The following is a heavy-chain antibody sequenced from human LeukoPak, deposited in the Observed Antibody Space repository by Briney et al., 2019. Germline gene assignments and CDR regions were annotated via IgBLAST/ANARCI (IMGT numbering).Heavy chain of an antibody. D-gene: IGHD6-6*01. V-gene: IGHV4-59*01. J-gene: IGHJ4*02. CDR3: AADPMYSSSARSFDY. CDR2: IYYSGST. CDR1: GGSISSYY. Sequence: SETLSLTCTVSGGSISSYYWSWIRQPPGKGLEWVGYIYYSGSTNYNPSLKSRVTRSVDTSKNQFSLKLSSVTAADTAVYYCAADPMYSSSARSFDYWGQGTLVTVSS.